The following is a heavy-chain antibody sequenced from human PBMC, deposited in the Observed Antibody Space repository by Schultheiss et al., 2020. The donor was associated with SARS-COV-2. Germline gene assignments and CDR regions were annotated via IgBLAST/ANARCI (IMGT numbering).Heavy chain of an antibody. D-gene: IGHD5-12*01. CDR2: IYPGDSDI. Sequence: GGSLRLSCKGSGYKFTSYWIGWVRQMPGKGLEWMGIIYPGDSDIRYSPSFQGQVTISADKSISTAYLQWSSLKASDTAMYYCARHNIALYGMDVWGKGTTVTVSS. V-gene: IGHV5-51*01. J-gene: IGHJ6*04. CDR1: GYKFTSYW. CDR3: ARHNIALYGMDV.